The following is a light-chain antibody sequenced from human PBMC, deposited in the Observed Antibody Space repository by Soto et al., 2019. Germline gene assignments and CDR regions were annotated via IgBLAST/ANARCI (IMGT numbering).Light chain of an antibody. CDR2: DVT. J-gene: IGLJ1*01. Sequence: QSALTQPASVSGSPGQSITISCTGTSSDVGGYNYVSWYQQLPGKAPKLMIFDVTNRPPGVSNRFSGSKSGNTASLTISGLQAEDEADYFCSSYTSSSPYVFGTGTKVTVL. CDR3: SSYTSSSPYV. V-gene: IGLV2-14*01. CDR1: SSDVGGYNY.